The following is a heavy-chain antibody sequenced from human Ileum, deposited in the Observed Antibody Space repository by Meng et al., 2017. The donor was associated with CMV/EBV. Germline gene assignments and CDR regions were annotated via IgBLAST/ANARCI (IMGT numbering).Heavy chain of an antibody. CDR3: AKDVYSSSSGLSFDY. CDR1: GFTFSSYA. D-gene: IGHD6-6*01. J-gene: IGHJ4*02. CDR2: ISGSGGST. Sequence: GESLKISCAASGFTFSSYAMSWVRQAPGKGLEWVSAISGSGGSTYYADSVKGRFTISRDNSKNTRCLQMNSLRAEDTAVYYCAKDVYSSSSGLSFDYWGQGTLVTVSS. V-gene: IGHV3-23*01.